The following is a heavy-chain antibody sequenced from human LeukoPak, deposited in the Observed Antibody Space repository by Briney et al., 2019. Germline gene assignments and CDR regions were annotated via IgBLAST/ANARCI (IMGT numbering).Heavy chain of an antibody. CDR3: ARGEAMVRGAHFDY. CDR2: IYYSGST. V-gene: IGHV4-59*01. D-gene: IGHD3-10*01. CDR1: GDSISSYY. J-gene: IGHJ4*02. Sequence: PSETLSLTCTVSGDSISSYYWSWIRQPPGKGLEWIGDIYYSGSTNYNPSLKSRVTISVDTSKNQFSLKLSSVTAADTAVYYCARGEAMVRGAHFDYWGQGTLVTVSS.